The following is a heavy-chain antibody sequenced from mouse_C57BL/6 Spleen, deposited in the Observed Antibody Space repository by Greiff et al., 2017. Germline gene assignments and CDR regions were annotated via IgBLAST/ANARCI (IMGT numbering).Heavy chain of an antibody. J-gene: IGHJ2*01. CDR1: GFNIKDDY. Sequence: VQLQQSGAELVRPGASVKLSCTASGFNIKDDYMHWVKQRPEQGLEWIGWIDPENGDTEYASKFQGKATITADTSSNTAYLQLSSLTSEDTAVYYCTGANLYYWGQGTTLTVSS. D-gene: IGHD4-1*01. V-gene: IGHV14-4*01. CDR2: IDPENGDT. CDR3: TGANLYY.